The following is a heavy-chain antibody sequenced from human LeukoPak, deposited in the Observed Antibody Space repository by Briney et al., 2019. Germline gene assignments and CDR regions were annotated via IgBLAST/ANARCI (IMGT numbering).Heavy chain of an antibody. CDR3: ARDILTGSQSRFQH. CDR2: ISSSSSTI. J-gene: IGHJ1*01. Sequence: GGSLRLSCAASGFTFSSYSMTWVRQAPGKGLEWVSYISSSSSTIYYADSVKGRFTTSRDNAKNSLYLQMNGLRAEDTAVYYCARDILTGSQSRFQHWGQGTLVTVSS. V-gene: IGHV3-48*04. D-gene: IGHD3-9*01. CDR1: GFTFSSYS.